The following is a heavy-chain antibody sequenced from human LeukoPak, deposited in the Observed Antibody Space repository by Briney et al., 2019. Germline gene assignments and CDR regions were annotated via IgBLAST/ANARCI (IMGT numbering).Heavy chain of an antibody. CDR3: ARDRLYSRGRDFDY. J-gene: IGHJ4*02. V-gene: IGHV1-18*01. D-gene: IGHD3-22*01. CDR2: INPYNGNT. Sequence: GASVKVSCKASGYTFTSYAISWVRQAPGQGLEWMGWINPYNGNTNYAQKLQGRVTMTRDTSISTAYMELSRLTSDDTAVYYCARDRLYSRGRDFDYWGQGTLVTVSS. CDR1: GYTFTSYA.